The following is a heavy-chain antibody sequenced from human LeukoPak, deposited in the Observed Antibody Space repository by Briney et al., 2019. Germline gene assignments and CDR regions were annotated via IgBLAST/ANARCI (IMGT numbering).Heavy chain of an antibody. CDR3: ARALYGDYVGVFDY. D-gene: IGHD4-17*01. V-gene: IGHV1-18*04. CDR1: GYTFTSYG. J-gene: IGHJ4*02. Sequence: ASVKVSCKASGYTFTSYGISWVRQAPGQGLEWMGWISAYNGNTNYAQKLQGRVTTTTDTSTSTAYMELRSLRSDNTAVYYCARALYGDYVGVFDYWGQGTLVTVSS. CDR2: ISAYNGNT.